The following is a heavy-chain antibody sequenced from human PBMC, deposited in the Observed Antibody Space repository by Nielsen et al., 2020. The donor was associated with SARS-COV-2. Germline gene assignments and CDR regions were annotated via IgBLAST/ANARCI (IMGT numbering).Heavy chain of an antibody. CDR2: IYHGGNT. J-gene: IGHJ6*02. D-gene: IGHD3-16*01. Sequence: SETLSLTCSVFGYSITGGYYWGWIRQPPGKGLEWIGSIYHGSIYHGGNTQYNPSLKSRVTISVDTSRNQFSLNLSSVIAADTAVYYCARGVSRDGMDVWGQGTTVTVSS. V-gene: IGHV4-38-2*02. CDR3: ARGVSRDGMDV. CDR1: GYSITGGYY.